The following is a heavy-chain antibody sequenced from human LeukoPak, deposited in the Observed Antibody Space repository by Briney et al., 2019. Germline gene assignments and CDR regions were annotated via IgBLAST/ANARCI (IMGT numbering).Heavy chain of an antibody. Sequence: SETLSLTCTVSGGSISSYYWSWIRQPPGKGLEWIGYIYYSGSTNYNPSLKSRVTMSVDTSKNQFSLKLSSVTAADTAVYYCARGFDAHNAFDIWGQGTMVTVSS. CDR1: GGSISSYY. CDR3: ARGFDAHNAFDI. CDR2: IYYSGST. V-gene: IGHV4-59*12. J-gene: IGHJ3*02. D-gene: IGHD3-9*01.